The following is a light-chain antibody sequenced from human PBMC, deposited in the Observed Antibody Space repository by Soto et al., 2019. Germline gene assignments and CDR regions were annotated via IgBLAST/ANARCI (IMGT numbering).Light chain of an antibody. J-gene: IGLJ2*01. V-gene: IGLV2-14*01. Sequence: QSALTQPASVSGSPGQSITISCTGTSSDVDGYNYVSWYQYHPGKAPKLMIYDVNNRPSGASNRFSGSKSGNTASLTISGLQAEDEADYYCSSFTISRNTVIFGGGTKVTVL. CDR3: SSFTISRNTVI. CDR2: DVN. CDR1: SSDVDGYNY.